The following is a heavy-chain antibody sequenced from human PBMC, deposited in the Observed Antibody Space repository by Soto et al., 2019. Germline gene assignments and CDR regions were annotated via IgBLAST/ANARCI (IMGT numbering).Heavy chain of an antibody. CDR1: GFTFSSYA. J-gene: IGHJ4*02. D-gene: IGHD3-9*01. Sequence: EVQLLESGGGLVQPGGSLRLSCAASGFTFSSYAMSWVRQAPGKGLEWVSAISGSGGSTYYADSVKGRFTISRDNSKNTLYLQMNSLRAEDTAVYYCAKHYDILTGYTGVPGECFDYWGQGTLVTVSS. CDR3: AKHYDILTGYTGVPGECFDY. V-gene: IGHV3-23*01. CDR2: ISGSGGST.